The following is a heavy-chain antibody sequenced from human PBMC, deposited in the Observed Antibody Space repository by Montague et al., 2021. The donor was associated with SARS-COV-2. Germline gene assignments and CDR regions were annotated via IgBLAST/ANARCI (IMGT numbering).Heavy chain of an antibody. Sequence: SETLSLTCSVSGASMRTYYRTWIRESPGRGLEWIGYISNSGITNYNPSLKSRATISLDTSKTQFPLKLTSVTTSGTALYYCARDLGWGRWYIDVWGRGTLVTVSS. J-gene: IGHJ2*01. V-gene: IGHV4-59*01. D-gene: IGHD1-26*01. CDR1: GASMRTYY. CDR2: ISNSGIT. CDR3: ARDLGWGRWYIDV.